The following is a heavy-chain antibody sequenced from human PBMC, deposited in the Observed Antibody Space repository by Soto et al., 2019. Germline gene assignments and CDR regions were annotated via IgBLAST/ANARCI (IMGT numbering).Heavy chain of an antibody. J-gene: IGHJ2*01. CDR3: ARVATIFGVVITLDLWYFDL. D-gene: IGHD3-3*01. CDR2: IKQDGSEK. V-gene: IGHV3-7*05. CDR1: GFTFSSYW. Sequence: GGSLRLSCAASGFTFSSYWMSWVRQAPGKGLEWVANIKQDGSEKYYVDSVKGRFTISRDNAKNSLYLQMNSLRAEDTAVYYCARVATIFGVVITLDLWYFDLWGRGTLVTVSS.